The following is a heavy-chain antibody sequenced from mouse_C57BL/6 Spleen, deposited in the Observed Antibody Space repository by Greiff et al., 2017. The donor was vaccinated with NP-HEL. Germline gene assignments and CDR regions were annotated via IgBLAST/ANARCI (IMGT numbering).Heavy chain of an antibody. D-gene: IGHD3-2*02. J-gene: IGHJ3*01. V-gene: IGHV1-61*01. Sequence: VQLQQPGAELVRPGSSVKLSCKASGYTFTSYWLDWVKQRPGQGLEWIGNIYPSDSETHYNQKFKDKATLTVDKSSSTAYMQLSSLTSEDSAVYYCARWSTAQATFAYWGQGTLVTVSA. CDR1: GYTFTSYW. CDR3: ARWSTAQATFAY. CDR2: IYPSDSET.